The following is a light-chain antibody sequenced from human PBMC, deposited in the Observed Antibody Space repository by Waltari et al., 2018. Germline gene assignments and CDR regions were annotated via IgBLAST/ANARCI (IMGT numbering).Light chain of an antibody. CDR1: SGHSSNI. J-gene: IGLJ3*02. CDR2: VNSDGSH. V-gene: IGLV4-69*01. CDR3: QTGGHGTWV. Sequence: QLVVTQSPSASASLGASVKLTCTLSSGHSSNIIAWHQQQPEKGPRSLMKVNSDGSHSKGDDSPDRFSGSSSGAGRYLTSSSLQSEEEADYYCQTGGHGTWVFGGGTKLTVL.